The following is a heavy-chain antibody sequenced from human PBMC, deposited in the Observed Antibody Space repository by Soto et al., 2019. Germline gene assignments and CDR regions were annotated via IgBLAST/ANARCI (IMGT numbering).Heavy chain of an antibody. CDR3: ATEGHSSGWGWWAY. Sequence: EVQVVESGGGLVKPGGSLRLSCAASGLTFSNAWMNWVRQARGKGLEWVGRIKRNTDGGTTDYAAPVKGRFTISRDDSKNTVYLQMNSLKTEDTAVYYCATEGHSSGWGWWAYWGQGTLVTVTS. D-gene: IGHD6-19*01. J-gene: IGHJ4*02. V-gene: IGHV3-15*07. CDR1: GLTFSNAW. CDR2: IKRNTDGGTT.